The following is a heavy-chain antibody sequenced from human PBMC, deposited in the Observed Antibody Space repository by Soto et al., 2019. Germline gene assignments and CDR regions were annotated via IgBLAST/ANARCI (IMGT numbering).Heavy chain of an antibody. V-gene: IGHV1-2*04. J-gene: IGHJ5*02. Sequence: GASVKVSCKASGYTFTGYYMHWVRQAPGQGLEWMGWINPNSGGTNYAQKFQGWVTMTRDTSISTAYMELSRLRSDDTAVYYCARELGNYYGSGSYYNDAFWFDPWGQGTLVTVSS. CDR3: ARELGNYYGSGSYYNDAFWFDP. CDR1: GYTFTGYY. D-gene: IGHD3-10*01. CDR2: INPNSGGT.